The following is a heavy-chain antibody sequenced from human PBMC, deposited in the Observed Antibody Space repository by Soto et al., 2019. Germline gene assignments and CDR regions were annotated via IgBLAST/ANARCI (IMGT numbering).Heavy chain of an antibody. CDR2: ISAYNGNT. Sequence: QVQLVQSGAEVKKPGASVKVSCKASGYTFTSYGISWVRQAPGQGLEWMGWISAYNGNTNYAQKLQGRVTMNTETTTSTAYMELRSLRSDDTAVYYCAREGLTSYYDFLSGYYNSHWFDPWGQGTLVTVSS. D-gene: IGHD3-3*01. CDR1: GYTFTSYG. J-gene: IGHJ5*02. V-gene: IGHV1-18*01. CDR3: AREGLTSYYDFLSGYYNSHWFDP.